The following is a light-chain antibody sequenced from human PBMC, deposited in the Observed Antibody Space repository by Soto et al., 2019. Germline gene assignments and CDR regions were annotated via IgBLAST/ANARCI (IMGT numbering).Light chain of an antibody. J-gene: IGKJ4*01. V-gene: IGKV3-20*01. CDR3: QQYGSSPLT. Sequence: EMGWTKSPCTLSFSPGVGDTLSCRASLRFSSNSLAWYQQKPGQAPRLLIYGASTRATGIPDRFSGSGSGTDFTLTINRLEPEDFAVCYCQQYGSSPLTFGGGTKVEIK. CDR2: GAS. CDR1: LRFSSNS.